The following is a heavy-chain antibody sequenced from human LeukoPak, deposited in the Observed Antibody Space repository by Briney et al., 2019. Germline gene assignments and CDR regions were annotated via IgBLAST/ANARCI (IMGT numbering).Heavy chain of an antibody. J-gene: IGHJ4*02. CDR2: IIPIFGTA. CDR3: ARSTHYDSSGYYIDY. D-gene: IGHD3-22*01. V-gene: IGHV1-69*13. Sequence: SVKVSCKASGGTFSSYAISWVRQAPGQGLEWVGGIIPIFGTANYAQKFQGRVTITADESTSTTYMELSSLRSEDTAVYYCARSTHYDSSGYYIDYWGQGTLVTVSS. CDR1: GGTFSSYA.